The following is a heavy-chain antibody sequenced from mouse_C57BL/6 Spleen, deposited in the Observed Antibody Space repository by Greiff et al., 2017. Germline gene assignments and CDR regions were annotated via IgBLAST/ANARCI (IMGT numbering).Heavy chain of an antibody. D-gene: IGHD2-4*01. J-gene: IGHJ3*01. CDR2: ISSGSSTI. CDR1: GFTFSDYG. Sequence: EVKLMESGGGLVKPGGSLKLSCAASGFTFSDYGMHWVRQAPEKGLEWVAYISSGSSTIYYADTVKGRFTISRDNAKNTLFLQMTSLRSEDTAMYYCAYDYDGCAYWGQGTLVTVSA. V-gene: IGHV5-17*01. CDR3: AYDYDGCAY.